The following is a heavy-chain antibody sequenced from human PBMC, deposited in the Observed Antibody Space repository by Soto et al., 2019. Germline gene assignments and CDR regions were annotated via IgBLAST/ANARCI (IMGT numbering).Heavy chain of an antibody. J-gene: IGHJ3*02. CDR3: ARHWHGDYLGAFDI. Sequence: PSETLSLTCTVSGGSISSSSYYWGWIRQPPGKGLEWIGSIYYSGSTYYNPSLKSRVTISVDTSKNQFSLKLSSVTAADTAVYYCARHWHGDYLGAFDIWGQGTMVTVSS. CDR1: GGSISSSSYY. D-gene: IGHD4-17*01. CDR2: IYYSGST. V-gene: IGHV4-39*01.